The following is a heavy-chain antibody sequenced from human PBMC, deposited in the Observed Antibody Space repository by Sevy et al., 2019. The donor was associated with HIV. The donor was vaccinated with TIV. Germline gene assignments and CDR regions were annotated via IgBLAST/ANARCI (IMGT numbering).Heavy chain of an antibody. Sequence: ASVKVSCKASGYTFTSYYMYWVRQAPGQGLEWMGMISPSGGSRSYAQKFQGRVTMTRATSTGIVYMELSSLRSEDTAVYYCARDTGTSITARPSAFDIWGQGTMVTVSS. D-gene: IGHD6-6*01. J-gene: IGHJ3*02. CDR2: ISPSGGSR. CDR1: GYTFTSYY. CDR3: ARDTGTSITARPSAFDI. V-gene: IGHV1-46*01.